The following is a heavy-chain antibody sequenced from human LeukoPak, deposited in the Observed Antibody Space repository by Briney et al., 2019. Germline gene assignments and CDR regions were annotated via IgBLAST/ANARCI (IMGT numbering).Heavy chain of an antibody. Sequence: GGSLRLSCAASGFDFTAYGMSWVRQAPGKGLEWVSGISASGLDTYYADSVTGRFTISRDNSKNTVHLLMNSLRAEDSAMYYCAKYGPGFGVVIEYFMDVWGEGTRVTVSS. CDR2: ISASGLDT. V-gene: IGHV3-23*01. D-gene: IGHD3-3*01. CDR1: GFDFTAYG. J-gene: IGHJ6*03. CDR3: AKYGPGFGVVIEYFMDV.